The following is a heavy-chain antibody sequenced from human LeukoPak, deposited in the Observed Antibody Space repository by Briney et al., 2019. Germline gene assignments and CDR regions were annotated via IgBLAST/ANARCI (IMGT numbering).Heavy chain of an antibody. J-gene: IGHJ4*02. CDR3: ARGPPNWGYDY. CDR2: MSPNSGDT. CDR1: GYTFTSYD. Sequence: ASVKVSCKASGYTFTSYDFNWVRQATGQRPEWMGWMSPNSGDTGYAQKFQDRVTMTRNTSISTAHMELSSLRSDDTAVYYCARGPPNWGYDYWGPGTLVTVSS. V-gene: IGHV1-8*01. D-gene: IGHD7-27*01.